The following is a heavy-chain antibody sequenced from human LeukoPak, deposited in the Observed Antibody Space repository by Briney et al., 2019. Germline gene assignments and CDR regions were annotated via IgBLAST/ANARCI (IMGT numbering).Heavy chain of an antibody. CDR2: ISGSGGST. CDR1: GFTFSSYA. J-gene: IGHJ6*02. D-gene: IGHD1-26*01. Sequence: GGSLRLSCAASGFTFSSYAMSWVRQAPGKGLEWVSAISGSGGSTYYADSVKGRFTISRDNSKNTLYLQMNSLRAEDTAVYYCAKDLIVGANYYYGMDVWGQGTTVTVSS. CDR3: AKDLIVGANYYYGMDV. V-gene: IGHV3-23*01.